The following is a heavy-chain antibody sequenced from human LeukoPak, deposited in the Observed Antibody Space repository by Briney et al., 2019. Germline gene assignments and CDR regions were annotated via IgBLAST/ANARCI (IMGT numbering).Heavy chain of an antibody. CDR1: GFTFSNYW. Sequence: PGGSLILSCAAPGFTFSNYWMHWVRQAPGKGLVWVSRINRDGRSTNYADSVKGRFTISRDNAKNTVFLQMNSLRAEDTAVYYCALPLRDGDFYFDYWGQGALVTVSS. J-gene: IGHJ4*02. CDR3: ALPLRDGDFYFDY. D-gene: IGHD4-17*01. CDR2: INRDGRST. V-gene: IGHV3-74*01.